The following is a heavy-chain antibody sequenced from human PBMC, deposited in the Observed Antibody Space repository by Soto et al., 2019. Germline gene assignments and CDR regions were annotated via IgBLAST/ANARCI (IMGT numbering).Heavy chain of an antibody. CDR2: IGASGDIT. J-gene: IGHJ4*02. CDR1: GFSFTNFA. CDR3: AKDDFTDRGDDYFDY. V-gene: IGHV3-23*01. Sequence: GSLRLYCAASGFSFTNFAMSWVRQAPGKGLEWVAGIGASGDITWYADSVKGRLSISRDNSKNTLYLQLNSLRFEDTAVYYCAKDDFTDRGDDYFDYWGPGTLVTVSS. D-gene: IGHD2-21*02.